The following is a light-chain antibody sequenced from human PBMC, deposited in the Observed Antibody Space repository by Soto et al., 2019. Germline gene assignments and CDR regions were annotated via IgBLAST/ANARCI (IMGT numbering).Light chain of an antibody. V-gene: IGKV1-39*01. CDR3: QQTSSAPFT. CDR1: QNINTY. J-gene: IGKJ3*01. CDR2: DAA. Sequence: DIQMTQSPYSLSAAVGDRVTIACRASQNINTYLNWYQQKPGKAPKLLILDAASLQSGVPSRFSGGGSRTDFTLTITSLQPEDFAADYCQQTSSAPFTFGHGTKVDIK.